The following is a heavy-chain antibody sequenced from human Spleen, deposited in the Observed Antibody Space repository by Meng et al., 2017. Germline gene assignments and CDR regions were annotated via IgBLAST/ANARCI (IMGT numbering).Heavy chain of an antibody. Sequence: SETLSLTCAVYGGSFSGYYWSWIRQPPGKGLEWIGEINHSGSTNYNPSLESRVTISIDTSKNQFSLKIDSVTAADSAIYYCAGLFFYFDYWGQGALVTVSS. CDR1: GGSFSGYY. J-gene: IGHJ4*02. D-gene: IGHD3-3*01. V-gene: IGHV4-34*01. CDR3: AGLFFYFDY. CDR2: INHSGST.